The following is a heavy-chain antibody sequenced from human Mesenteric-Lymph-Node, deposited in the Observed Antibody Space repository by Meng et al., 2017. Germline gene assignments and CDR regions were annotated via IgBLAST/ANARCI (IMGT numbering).Heavy chain of an antibody. CDR2: INTNTGNP. D-gene: IGHD5-24*01. CDR1: GYIFTSYG. J-gene: IGHJ4*01. Sequence: ASVKVSCKASGYIFTSYGISWMRQAPGQGLEWMGWINTNTGNPTYAQGFTGRFVFSLDTSVSTAYLQISSLKAEDTAVYYCARDASDGYNAEFDYWGQGTLVTVSS. V-gene: IGHV7-4-1*02. CDR3: ARDASDGYNAEFDY.